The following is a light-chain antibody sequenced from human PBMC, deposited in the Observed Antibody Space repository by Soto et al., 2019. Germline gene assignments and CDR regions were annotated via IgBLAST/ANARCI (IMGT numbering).Light chain of an antibody. CDR3: QQYNNWPRT. Sequence: DIQMTQSPSTLSASVGDRVTITCRASQTISTWLAWYQQKAGKAPKVLIYKASSLQIGVPSRFSGSGSGTEFTLTISSLQSEDFAVYYCQQYNNWPRTFGQGTKVDIK. V-gene: IGKV1-5*03. J-gene: IGKJ1*01. CDR1: QTISTW. CDR2: KAS.